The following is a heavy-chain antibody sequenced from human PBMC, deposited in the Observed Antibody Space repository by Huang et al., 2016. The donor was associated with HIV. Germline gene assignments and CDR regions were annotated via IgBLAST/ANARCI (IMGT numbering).Heavy chain of an antibody. CDR3: ARKFSSTWYRAFDL. Sequence: EVQLVQSGAEVKKPGESLKISCQGSGYSFNTDWIAWVRQMPGKGQEWMGSISAGDSDTRYSASFQGQVTISADKSIDTAYLQWRSLKASDTAMYYCARKFSSTWYRAFDLWGQGTMVTVSS. J-gene: IGHJ3*01. V-gene: IGHV5-51*01. CDR2: ISAGDSDT. D-gene: IGHD6-13*01. CDR1: GYSFNTDW.